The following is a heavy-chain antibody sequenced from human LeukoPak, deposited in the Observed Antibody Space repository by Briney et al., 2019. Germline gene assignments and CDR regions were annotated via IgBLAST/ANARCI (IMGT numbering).Heavy chain of an antibody. CDR2: ISSNSAYI. CDR3: ARDRSMISIAVSGQDY. J-gene: IGHJ4*02. CDR1: GFTFSSYS. D-gene: IGHD6-19*01. Sequence: GGSLRLSCAASGFTFSSYSMNWVRQAPGRGLEWVSSISSNSAYIYYADSVKGRSTISRDNAKNSLYLQMNSLRAEDTAVYYCARDRSMISIAVSGQDYWGQGTLVTVSS. V-gene: IGHV3-21*01.